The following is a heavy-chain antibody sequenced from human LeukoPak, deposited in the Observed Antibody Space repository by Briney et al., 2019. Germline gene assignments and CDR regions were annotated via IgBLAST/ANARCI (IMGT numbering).Heavy chain of an antibody. V-gene: IGHV4-34*01. CDR3: ARRGLLWFGELLSNWFDP. D-gene: IGHD3-10*01. CDR1: GGSFSGYY. CDR2: INHSGST. Sequence: PSETLSLTCAVYGGSFSGYYWSWIRQPPGKGLEWIGEINHSGSTSYNPSLKSRVTISVDTSKNQFSLKLSSVTAADTAVYYCARRGLLWFGELLSNWFDPWGQGTLVTVSS. J-gene: IGHJ5*02.